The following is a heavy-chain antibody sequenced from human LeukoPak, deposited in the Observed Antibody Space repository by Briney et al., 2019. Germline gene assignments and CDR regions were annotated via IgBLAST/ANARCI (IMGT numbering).Heavy chain of an antibody. D-gene: IGHD3-16*02. J-gene: IGHJ4*02. V-gene: IGHV4-59*01. CDR3: ARVRRDYVWGSYPSYFDY. CDR1: GGSISSYY. Sequence: SSETLSLTCTVSGGSISSYYWSWIRQPPGKGLEWIGYIYYSGSTNYNPSLKSRVTISVDTSKNQFSLKLSSVTAADTAVYYCARVRRDYVWGSYPSYFDYWGQGTLVTVSS. CDR2: IYYSGST.